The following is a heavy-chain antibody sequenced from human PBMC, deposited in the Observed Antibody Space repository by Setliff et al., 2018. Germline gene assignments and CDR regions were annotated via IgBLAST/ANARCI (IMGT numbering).Heavy chain of an antibody. Sequence: PSETLSLTCAVSGGSTSSSNWWSWVRQPPGKGLEWIGEIYHSGSTNYNPSLKSRVTISVDKSKNQFSLKLSSVTAADTAVYYCARGLFDSSGYRGTTDAFDIWGQGTMVTVSS. CDR1: GGSTSSSNW. V-gene: IGHV4-4*02. CDR2: IYHSGST. CDR3: ARGLFDSSGYRGTTDAFDI. D-gene: IGHD3-22*01. J-gene: IGHJ3*02.